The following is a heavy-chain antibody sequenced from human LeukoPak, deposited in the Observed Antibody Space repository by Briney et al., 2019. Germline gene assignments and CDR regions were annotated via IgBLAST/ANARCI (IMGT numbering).Heavy chain of an antibody. CDR1: GYTFTGYY. CDR3: ARTSTTVRPVDY. J-gene: IGHJ4*02. D-gene: IGHD4-17*01. CDR2: INPNSGDT. Sequence: GASVKVSCKASGYTFTGYYIHWVRQAPGQGLEWMGWINPNSGDTNYAQKFQGRVTMTRDTSISTAYMELSRLRSDDTAVYYCARTSTTVRPVDYWGQGTLVTVSS. V-gene: IGHV1-2*02.